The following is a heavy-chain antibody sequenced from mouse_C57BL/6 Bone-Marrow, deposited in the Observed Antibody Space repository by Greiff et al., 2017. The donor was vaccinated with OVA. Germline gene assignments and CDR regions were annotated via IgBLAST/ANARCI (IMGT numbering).Heavy chain of an antibody. J-gene: IGHJ2*01. CDR1: GFTFSSYG. CDR3: ARHPTYYGSSYDYFDY. Sequence: EVMLVESGGDLVKPGGSLKLSCAASGFTFSSYGMSWVRQTPDKRLEWVATISSGGSYTYYPDSVKGRFTISRDNAKNTLYLQMSSLKSEDTAMYYCARHPTYYGSSYDYFDYWGQGTTLTVSS. D-gene: IGHD1-1*01. CDR2: ISSGGSYT. V-gene: IGHV5-6*01.